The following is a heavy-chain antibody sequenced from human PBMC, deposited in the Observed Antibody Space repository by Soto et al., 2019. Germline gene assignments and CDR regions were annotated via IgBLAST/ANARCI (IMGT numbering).Heavy chain of an antibody. V-gene: IGHV3-21*01. CDR3: ARALGPHNWFDP. Sequence: GGSLRLSCAASGVTFSSYSMNWVRQAPGKGLEWVSSISSSSSYIYYADSVKGRFTISRDNAKNSLYLQMNSLRAEDTAVYYCARALGPHNWFDPWGQGTLVTVSS. CDR2: ISSSSSYI. CDR1: GVTFSSYS. J-gene: IGHJ5*02.